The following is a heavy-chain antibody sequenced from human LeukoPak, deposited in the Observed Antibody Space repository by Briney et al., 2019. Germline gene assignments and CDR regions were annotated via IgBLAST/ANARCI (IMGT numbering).Heavy chain of an antibody. CDR3: ARELVVVAATSFDP. V-gene: IGHV1-2*02. Sequence: ASVKASCKASGYTFTGYYMHWVRQAPGQGLEWMGWINPNSGGTNYAQKFQGRVTMTRDTSISTAYMELSRLRSDDTAVYYCARELVVVAATSFDPWGQGTLVTVSS. D-gene: IGHD2-15*01. CDR2: INPNSGGT. J-gene: IGHJ5*02. CDR1: GYTFTGYY.